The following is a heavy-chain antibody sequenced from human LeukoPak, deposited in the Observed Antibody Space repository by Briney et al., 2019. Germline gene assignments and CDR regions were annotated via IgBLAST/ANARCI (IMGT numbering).Heavy chain of an antibody. Sequence: GASVKVSCKASGYTFTSYGISWVRQAPGQGLEWMGWISAYNGNTNYVQKLQGRVTMTTDTSTSTAYMELRSLRSDDTAVYYCARDLSLVVSNPLDYWGQGTLVTVSS. CDR2: ISAYNGNT. CDR3: ARDLSLVVSNPLDY. CDR1: GYTFTSYG. D-gene: IGHD3-22*01. V-gene: IGHV1-18*01. J-gene: IGHJ4*02.